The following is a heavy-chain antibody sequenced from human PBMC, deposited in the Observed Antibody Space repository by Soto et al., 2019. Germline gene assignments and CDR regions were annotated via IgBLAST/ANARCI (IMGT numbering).Heavy chain of an antibody. Sequence: GGSLRLSCAASGFTFSSYAMSWVRQAPGKGLEWVSAISGSGGSTYYADSVKGRFTISRDNSKNTLYLQMNSLRAEDTAVYYCAKLRLFDYGDYLSFDYWGQGTLVTVSS. V-gene: IGHV3-23*01. D-gene: IGHD4-17*01. CDR3: AKLRLFDYGDYLSFDY. J-gene: IGHJ4*02. CDR1: GFTFSSYA. CDR2: ISGSGGST.